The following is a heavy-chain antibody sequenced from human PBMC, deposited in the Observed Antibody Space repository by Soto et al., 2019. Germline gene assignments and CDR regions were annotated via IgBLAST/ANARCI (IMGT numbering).Heavy chain of an antibody. CDR3: ARDNCSGGSCYSDY. CDR1: GGCISSDY. CDR2: IYYSGST. J-gene: IGHJ4*02. D-gene: IGHD2-15*01. Sequence: SGTLSLTCTASGGCISSDYWSWMRPPPGKGLEWIGYIYYSGSTNYNPSLKSRVTISVDTSKNQFSLKLSSVTAADTAVYYCARDNCSGGSCYSDYWGQGTLVTVSS. V-gene: IGHV4-59*01.